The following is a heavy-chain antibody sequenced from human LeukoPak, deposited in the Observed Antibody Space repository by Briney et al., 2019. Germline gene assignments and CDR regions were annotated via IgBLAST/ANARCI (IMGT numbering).Heavy chain of an antibody. CDR2: VFHSGTT. J-gene: IGHJ6*03. V-gene: IGHV4-38-2*01. Sequence: SETLSLTCDVSGYSLSSGHYWGWIRQPPGKGPEWIGIVFHSGTTYYNPSLKSRVTISVDTSKNQLSLKLSSVTAADTAVYYCARLRGSTIFGVVILDYYMDVWGKGTTVTVSS. CDR1: GYSLSSGHY. D-gene: IGHD3-3*01. CDR3: ARLRGSTIFGVVILDYYMDV.